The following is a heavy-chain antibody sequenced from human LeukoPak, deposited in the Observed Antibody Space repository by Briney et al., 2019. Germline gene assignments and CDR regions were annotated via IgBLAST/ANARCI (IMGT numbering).Heavy chain of an antibody. J-gene: IGHJ4*02. CDR2: IYYSGST. V-gene: IGHV4-59*12. D-gene: IGHD6-19*01. CDR1: GGSISSYY. CDR3: AGARDLYSSGWYDY. Sequence: SETLSLTCTVSGGSISSYYWTWIRQPPGKGLEWIGYIYYSGSTNYNPSLKSRVTISVDKSKNQFSLKLSSVTAADTAVYYCAGARDLYSSGWYDYWGQGTLVTVSS.